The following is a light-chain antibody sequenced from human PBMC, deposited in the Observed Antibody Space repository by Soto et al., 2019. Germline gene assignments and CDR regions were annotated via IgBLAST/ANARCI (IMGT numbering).Light chain of an antibody. J-gene: IGKJ4*01. CDR3: QHYNDLPLT. CDR2: GAS. Sequence: EIVMTHSPGTLSVSPGERATLSCRASQSISNNLAWYQQKPGQAPRLLIYGASTRATGIPARFSGSGSGTEFTLTISSLQSEDFAVYSCQHYNDLPLTFGGGTKVDIK. CDR1: QSISNN. V-gene: IGKV3-15*01.